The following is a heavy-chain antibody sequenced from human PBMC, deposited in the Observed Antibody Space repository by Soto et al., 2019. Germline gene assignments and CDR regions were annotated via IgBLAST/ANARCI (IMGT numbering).Heavy chain of an antibody. V-gene: IGHV4-34*01. CDR2: INDSGST. CDR3: ATAYSSSSGFAFDI. D-gene: IGHD6-6*01. Sequence: SETLSLTCAVYGESFSGYWWTWIRQPPGKGLEWIGGINDSGSTNYKPSPKSRVIISVDTSKNQFSLKLSSVTAADTAVYYCATAYSSSSGFAFDIWGQGTMVTVSS. CDR1: GESFSGYW. J-gene: IGHJ3*02.